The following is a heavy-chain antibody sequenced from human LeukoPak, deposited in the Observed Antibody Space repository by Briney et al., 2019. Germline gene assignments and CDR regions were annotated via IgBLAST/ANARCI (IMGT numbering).Heavy chain of an antibody. D-gene: IGHD3-10*01. J-gene: IGHJ4*02. Sequence: GGSLRLSCAASGFTVSSNYMSWVRQAPGKGLEWVSVIYSGGSTYYADSVKGRFTISRDNSKNTLYLQMNSLRAEDTAVYYCAKAKRWFGESFDYWGQGTLVTVSS. CDR1: GFTVSSNY. V-gene: IGHV3-53*01. CDR3: AKAKRWFGESFDY. CDR2: IYSGGST.